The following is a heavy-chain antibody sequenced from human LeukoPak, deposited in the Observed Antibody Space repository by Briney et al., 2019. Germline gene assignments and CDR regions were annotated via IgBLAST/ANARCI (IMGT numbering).Heavy chain of an antibody. CDR3: ATETIGRHYDY. CDR1: GFTFSSYG. CDR2: IGPTGTDR. V-gene: IGHV3-21*01. J-gene: IGHJ4*02. D-gene: IGHD1-14*01. Sequence: PGGSLRLSCAASGFTFSSYGINWVRQAPGKELEWVSSIGPTGTDRYYADSVRGRFTISRDNAKNSMYLQMDSLRDEDTAVYYCATETIGRHYDYWGQGTLLTVSS.